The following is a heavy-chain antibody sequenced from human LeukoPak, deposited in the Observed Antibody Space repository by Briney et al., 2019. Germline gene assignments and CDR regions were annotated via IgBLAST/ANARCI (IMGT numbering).Heavy chain of an antibody. Sequence: GRSLRLSCAASGFTFSSYGMTWVRQAPGKGLEWVGRIKSKTDGGTTDYAAPVKGRFTISRDDSENALYLQMNSLKSEDTAVYYRTTATTTRPAWGQGTLVTVSS. J-gene: IGHJ5*02. D-gene: IGHD5-12*01. V-gene: IGHV3-15*01. CDR1: GFTFSSYG. CDR2: IKSKTDGGTT. CDR3: TTATTTRPA.